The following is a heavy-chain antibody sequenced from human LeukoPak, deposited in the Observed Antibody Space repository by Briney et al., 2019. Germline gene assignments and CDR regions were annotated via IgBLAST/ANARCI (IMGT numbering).Heavy chain of an antibody. CDR3: ARAYSSSWYWNWFDP. V-gene: IGHV4-34*01. CDR2: INHSGST. J-gene: IGHJ5*02. CDR1: GGSFSGYY. Sequence: SETLSLTCAVYGGSFSGYYWSWIRQPPGKGLEWIGEINHSGSTNYNPSLKSRVTISVDMSKNQFSLKMSSVTAADTAVYYCARAYSSSWYWNWFDPWGQGTLVTVSS. D-gene: IGHD6-13*01.